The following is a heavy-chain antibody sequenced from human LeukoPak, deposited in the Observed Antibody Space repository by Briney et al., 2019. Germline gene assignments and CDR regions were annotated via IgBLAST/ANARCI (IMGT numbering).Heavy chain of an antibody. Sequence: GESLKISCRGSGYSFPSYWIGWVRQMPGRGLEWMGIIYPGDSDTKYSPSFQGEVTISADRSISTTYLQGGSLKASDTAMYDCARQVGAAARSFDYWGQGTLVTVSS. CDR2: IYPGDSDT. CDR3: ARQVGAAARSFDY. D-gene: IGHD2-15*01. V-gene: IGHV5-51*01. CDR1: GYSFPSYW. J-gene: IGHJ4*02.